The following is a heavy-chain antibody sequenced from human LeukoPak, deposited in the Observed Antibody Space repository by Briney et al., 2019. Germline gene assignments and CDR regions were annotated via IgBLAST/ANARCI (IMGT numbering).Heavy chain of an antibody. CDR1: GYTFTGYY. J-gene: IGHJ4*02. Sequence: ASVKVSCKASGYTFTGYYMHWVRQAPGQGLEWMGWMNPNSGNTGYAQKFQGRVTITRNTSISTAYMELSSLRSEDTAVYYCARERGGPFDYWGQGTLVTVSS. CDR2: MNPNSGNT. CDR3: ARERGGPFDY. V-gene: IGHV1-8*03. D-gene: IGHD4-23*01.